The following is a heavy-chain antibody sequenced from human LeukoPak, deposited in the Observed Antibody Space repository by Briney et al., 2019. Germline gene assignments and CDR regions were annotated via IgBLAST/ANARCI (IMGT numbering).Heavy chain of an antibody. CDR2: INHSGST. Sequence: PSETLSLTCAVYGGSFSGYYWSWIRQPPGKGLEWIGEINHSGSTNYNPSLKSRVTISVDTSKNQFSLKLSSVTAADTAVYYCARTGGHRITMVRGVRHGMDVWGQGTTVTVPS. V-gene: IGHV4-34*01. CDR1: GGSFSGYY. J-gene: IGHJ6*02. CDR3: ARTGGHRITMVRGVRHGMDV. D-gene: IGHD3-10*01.